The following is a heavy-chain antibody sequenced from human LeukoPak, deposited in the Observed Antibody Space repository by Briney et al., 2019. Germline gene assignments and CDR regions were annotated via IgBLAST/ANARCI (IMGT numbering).Heavy chain of an antibody. CDR3: ARIDYDFWSGYNYMDV. Sequence: ASVKVSCKASRYTFTSYYMHWVRQATGQGLEWMGWMNPNSGNTGYTQKFQGRVTITRNTSISTAYMELSSLRSEDTAVYYCARIDYDFWSGYNYMDVWGKGTTVTVSS. D-gene: IGHD3-3*01. CDR2: MNPNSGNT. V-gene: IGHV1-8*03. J-gene: IGHJ6*03. CDR1: RYTFTSYY.